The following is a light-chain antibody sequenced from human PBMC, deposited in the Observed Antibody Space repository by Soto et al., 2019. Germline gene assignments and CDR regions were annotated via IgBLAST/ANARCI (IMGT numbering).Light chain of an antibody. J-gene: IGKJ5*01. V-gene: IGKV3-20*01. CDR1: QNIRKNT. Sequence: EIVLTHSPGTMSLYPGERATLSCRASQNIRKNTLNWYQQKPGQAPRLLIYGASISDTGIPDRFSGSGFGTDFTLTISRREPEFFELYSCQQYGSSAPITFGQGTRLEIK. CDR3: QQYGSSAPIT. CDR2: GAS.